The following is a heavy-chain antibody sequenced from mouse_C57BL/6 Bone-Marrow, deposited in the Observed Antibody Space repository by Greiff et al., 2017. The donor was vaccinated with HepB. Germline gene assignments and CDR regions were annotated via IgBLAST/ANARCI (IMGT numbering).Heavy chain of an antibody. J-gene: IGHJ3*01. CDR3: ARDSLLPSWFDY. CDR2: ISDGGSYT. CDR1: GFTFSSYA. Sequence: EVMLVESGGGLVKPGGSLKLSCAASGFTFSSYAMSWVRQTPEKRLEWVATISDGGSYTYYPDNVKGRFTISRDNAKNNMYLQMSHLKSEDTAMYYCARDSLLPSWFDYWGQGTLVTVSA. D-gene: IGHD1-2*01. V-gene: IGHV5-4*01.